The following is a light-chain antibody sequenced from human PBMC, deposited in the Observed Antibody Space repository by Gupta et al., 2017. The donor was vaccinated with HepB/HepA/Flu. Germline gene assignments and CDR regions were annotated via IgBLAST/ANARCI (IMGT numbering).Light chain of an antibody. CDR3: TQYLQSPRT. CDR2: LGS. Sequence: DLVMTQSPLSLPVTPGESASISCRASQSLVKSNGYNYLEWYQQKPGQSPQLLIYLGSKRAYGGPDRFSGSGSGADFTLKIRRVEADDVGVYYCTQYLQSPRTFGQGTKVEIK. V-gene: IGKV2-28*01. J-gene: IGKJ2*02. CDR1: QSLVKSNGYNY.